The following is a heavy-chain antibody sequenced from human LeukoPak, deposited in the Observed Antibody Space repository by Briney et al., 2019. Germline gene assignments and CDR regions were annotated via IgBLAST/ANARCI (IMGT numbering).Heavy chain of an antibody. Sequence: SETLSLTCTVSGGSVSSYYWSWIRQPAGKGLEWIGRIYTSGSTNYNPSLKSRVTMSVDTSKNQFSLKLSSVTAADTAVYYCARDRYYDFWSGYYGPHNWFDPWGQGTLVTVSS. CDR3: ARDRYYDFWSGYYGPHNWFDP. D-gene: IGHD3-3*01. V-gene: IGHV4-4*07. J-gene: IGHJ5*02. CDR1: GGSVSSYY. CDR2: IYTSGST.